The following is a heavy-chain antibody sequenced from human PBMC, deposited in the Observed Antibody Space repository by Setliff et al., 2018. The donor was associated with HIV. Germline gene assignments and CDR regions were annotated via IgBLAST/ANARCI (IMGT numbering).Heavy chain of an antibody. Sequence: SETLSLTCTVSGGSISSYYWSWIRQPPGKGLEWIGNIYSSGSTNYNPSLKSRVTISVDTSKNQFSLKLSSVTAADTAVYYCARGWVYDSSGRFDYWGQGTLVTVSS. CDR3: ARGWVYDSSGRFDY. V-gene: IGHV4-4*09. D-gene: IGHD3-22*01. CDR2: IYSSGST. CDR1: GGSISSYY. J-gene: IGHJ4*02.